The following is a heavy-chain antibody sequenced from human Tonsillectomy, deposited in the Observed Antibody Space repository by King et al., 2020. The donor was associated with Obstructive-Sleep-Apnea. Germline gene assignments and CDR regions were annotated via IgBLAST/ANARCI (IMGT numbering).Heavy chain of an antibody. V-gene: IGHV4-31*03. CDR3: ARSYDTGGYFDS. Sequence: VQLQESGPGLVKPSQTLSLTCTVSGDSISGRRYYWSWIRQRPGIGLEWIAYLFYSWSTYYNPSLKSRVSMSVDTAKNQFSVNLNSVTAADTAVYFCARSYDTGGYFDSWGQGTLFTVSS. J-gene: IGHJ4*02. CDR1: GDSISGRRYY. CDR2: LFYSWST. D-gene: IGHD3-9*01.